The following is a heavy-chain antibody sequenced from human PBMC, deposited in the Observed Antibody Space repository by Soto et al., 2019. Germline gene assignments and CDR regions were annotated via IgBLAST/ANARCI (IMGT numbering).Heavy chain of an antibody. Sequence: EVQLVESGGGLVKPGGSLRLSCAASGFTFSSYAMIWVRQAPGKGLEWVSAITDSGDNTYYAASVKGRFTISRDNSKNTLYLQMNSLRADDTAVYYCARDLGYSYGYWVGYWGQGTLVTVSS. CDR2: ITDSGDNT. CDR1: GFTFSSYA. CDR3: ARDLGYSYGYWVGY. J-gene: IGHJ4*02. V-gene: IGHV3-23*04. D-gene: IGHD5-18*01.